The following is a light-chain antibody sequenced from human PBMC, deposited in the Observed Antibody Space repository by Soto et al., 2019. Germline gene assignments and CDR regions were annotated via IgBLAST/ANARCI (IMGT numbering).Light chain of an antibody. CDR1: QSIGSG. V-gene: IGKV1-5*03. CDR2: KAT. Sequence: DIQMTQSPSTLSASVGDGVTITCRASQSIGSGLAWYQQKPGKAPKLLIYKATNLQTGVPSWFSGSGSGTEFTLTISSLQPDDFATYYCQQYNSYSFGQGTKVDIK. CDR3: QQYNSYS. J-gene: IGKJ1*01.